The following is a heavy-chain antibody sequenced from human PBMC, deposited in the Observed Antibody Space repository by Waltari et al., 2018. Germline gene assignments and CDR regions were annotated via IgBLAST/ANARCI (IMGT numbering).Heavy chain of an antibody. CDR1: GFPFDDYA. J-gene: IGHJ4*02. V-gene: IGHV3-9*03. CDR2: ISWNSGSI. Sequence: EVQLVESGGGLVQPGRSLRLSCAASGFPFDDYAMHWVRQAPGKGLEWVSGISWNSGSIGYADSVKGRFTISRDNAKNSLYLQMNSLRAEDMALYYCAKDMGRIAAAGINYWGQGTLVTVSS. D-gene: IGHD6-13*01. CDR3: AKDMGRIAAAGINY.